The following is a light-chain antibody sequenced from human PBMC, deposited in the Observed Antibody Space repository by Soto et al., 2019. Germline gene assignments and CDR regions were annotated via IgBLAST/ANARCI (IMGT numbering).Light chain of an antibody. CDR3: QQYGSSLRT. CDR2: AAS. J-gene: IGKJ2*01. V-gene: IGKV3-20*01. CDR1: QCVNGNF. Sequence: EIVLTQSPGTLSLSPGARATLSCRASQCVNGNFLAWYQQKPGQAPRLLIYAASSRATGVPDRFSGSGSGTDFSLTISRLEPEDFAVYYCQQYGSSLRTFGQGTKLEIK.